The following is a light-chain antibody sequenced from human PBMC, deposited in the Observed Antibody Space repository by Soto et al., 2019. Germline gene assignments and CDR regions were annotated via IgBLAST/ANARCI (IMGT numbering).Light chain of an antibody. J-gene: IGKJ1*01. Sequence: DIQMTQSPSTLSAYVGDTVTITCRASESIDNWLAWYQQKPGKAPKLLIFAASTLVRGVPSRFSGRGSGTEFTLTISSLQADDYATFYCQQYHTDWTFGQGTKVDIK. CDR1: ESIDNW. CDR2: AAS. CDR3: QQYHTDWT. V-gene: IGKV1-5*01.